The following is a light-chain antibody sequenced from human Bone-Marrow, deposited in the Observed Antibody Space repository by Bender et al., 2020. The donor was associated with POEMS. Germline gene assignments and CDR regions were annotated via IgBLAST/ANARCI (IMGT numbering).Light chain of an antibody. Sequence: QSVLTQPPSASGTPGQRVTIPCSGGSSNIGAHAVNWYQHLPGTAPKLLIYSSHPRPSEVLHRFAGSRSGTSASLAISGLKSEDEADYCCAVWDDSLNSWVFGGGTKLTVL. CDR1: SSNIGAHA. J-gene: IGLJ3*02. CDR3: AVWDDSLNSWV. V-gene: IGLV1-44*01. CDR2: SSH.